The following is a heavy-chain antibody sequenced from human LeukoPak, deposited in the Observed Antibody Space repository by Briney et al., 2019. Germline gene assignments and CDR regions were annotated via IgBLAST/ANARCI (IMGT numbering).Heavy chain of an antibody. J-gene: IGHJ6*02. Sequence: HAGGSLRLSCAASGFTFSSYAMSWVRQAPGKGLEWVSAISGSGGSTYYADSVKGRFTISRDSSKNTLYLQMNSLRAEDTAVYYCARGATFGGTQGAYYYYGMDVWGQGTTVTVSS. CDR2: ISGSGGST. V-gene: IGHV3-23*01. D-gene: IGHD3-16*01. CDR3: ARGATFGGTQGAYYYYGMDV. CDR1: GFTFSSYA.